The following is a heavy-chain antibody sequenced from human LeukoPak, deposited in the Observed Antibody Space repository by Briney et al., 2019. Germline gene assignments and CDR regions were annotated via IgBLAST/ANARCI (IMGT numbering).Heavy chain of an antibody. V-gene: IGHV4-61*02. Sequence: SETLSLTCTVSGGSISSGSYYWSWIRQPAGKGLEWIGRIYTSGSTNYNPSLKSRVTISVDTSKNQFSLKLSSVTAADTAVYYCARGGTLWYFQHWGQGTLVTVSS. CDR3: ARGGTLWYFQH. CDR2: IYTSGST. D-gene: IGHD3-10*01. J-gene: IGHJ1*01. CDR1: GGSISSGSYY.